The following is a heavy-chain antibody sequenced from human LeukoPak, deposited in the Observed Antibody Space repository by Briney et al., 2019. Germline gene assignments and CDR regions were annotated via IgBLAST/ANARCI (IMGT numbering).Heavy chain of an antibody. CDR3: ARGLAVNRRSIMVYAIAY. Sequence: ASVEVSCKASGYTFTSYAMNWVRQAPGQGLEWMGWINTNTGNPTYAQGFTGRFVFSLDTSVSTAYLQISSLKAEDTAVYYCARGLAVNRRSIMVYAIAYWGQGTLVTVSS. CDR1: GYTFTSYA. V-gene: IGHV7-4-1*02. J-gene: IGHJ4*02. CDR2: INTNTGNP. D-gene: IGHD2-8*01.